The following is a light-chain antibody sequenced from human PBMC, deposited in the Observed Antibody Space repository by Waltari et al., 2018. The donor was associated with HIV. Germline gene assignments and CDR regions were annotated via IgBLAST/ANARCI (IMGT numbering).Light chain of an antibody. V-gene: IGLV2-14*01. CDR2: EVS. J-gene: IGLJ1*01. CDR1: SSDVGGYNY. CDR3: ASFSSTSTYV. Sequence: QSALTQPASVSGSPGQSITISCTGTSSDVGGYNYVSWYQQHPGKAPKLMIYEVSNRASWSSLRFSCSKSANPASLTISGLRPEDEADYFCASFSSTSTYVFGTGTKVTVL.